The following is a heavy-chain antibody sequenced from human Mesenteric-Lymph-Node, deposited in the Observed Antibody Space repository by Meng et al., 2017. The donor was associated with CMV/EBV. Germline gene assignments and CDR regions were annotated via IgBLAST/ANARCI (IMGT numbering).Heavy chain of an antibody. D-gene: IGHD2-15*01. CDR3: ARDGQEENCSGGSCYENWFDP. V-gene: IGHV1-46*01. Sequence: ASVKVSCKASGYTFTGYYIHYVRQAPGQGLEWMGIINPGNGGTGYAQKFRGRVTLTRDTSTSTVYMELSSLRSEDTAVYYCARDGQEENCSGGSCYENWFDPWGQGTLVTVSS. CDR1: GYTFTGYY. CDR2: INPGNGGT. J-gene: IGHJ5*02.